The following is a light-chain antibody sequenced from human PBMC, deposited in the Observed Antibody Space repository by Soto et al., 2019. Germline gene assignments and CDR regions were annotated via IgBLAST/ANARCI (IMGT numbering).Light chain of an antibody. CDR2: GAS. CDR3: QQYGSSPPFT. V-gene: IGKV3-20*01. Sequence: EIVLTQSPGTLSLSPGERATLSCRASQTFSSYLAWYQQKPGLAPRLLIYGASSRATGIPDRFSGSGSGTDFTLTISRLEPEDVAVYYCQQYGSSPPFTFGPGTKVDIK. J-gene: IGKJ3*01. CDR1: QTFSSY.